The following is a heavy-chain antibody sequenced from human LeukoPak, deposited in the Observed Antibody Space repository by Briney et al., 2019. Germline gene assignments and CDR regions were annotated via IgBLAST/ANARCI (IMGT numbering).Heavy chain of an antibody. V-gene: IGHV1-2*02. D-gene: IGHD6-19*01. J-gene: IGHJ4*02. Sequence: ASVKVSCKASGYTFTGYYMHWVRQAPGQGREWMGWINPNGGGTNYAQKFQGRVTMTRDTSISTAYMELSRLRSDDTAVYYCARAQRGAGTFDYWGQGTLVTVSS. CDR3: ARAQRGAGTFDY. CDR1: GYTFTGYY. CDR2: INPNGGGT.